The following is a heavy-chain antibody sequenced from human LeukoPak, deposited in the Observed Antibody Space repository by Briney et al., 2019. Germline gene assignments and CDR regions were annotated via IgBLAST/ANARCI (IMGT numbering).Heavy chain of an antibody. CDR1: GFTFSSYA. D-gene: IGHD2-2*01. J-gene: IGHJ4*02. CDR3: AKDQDIVVVPAAGFDY. Sequence: PGGSLRLSCAASGFTFSSYAMSWVRQAPGKGLEWVSAISGSGGSTYYADSVEGRFTISRDNSKNTLYLQMNSLRAEDTAVYYCAKDQDIVVVPAAGFDYWGQGTLVTVSS. V-gene: IGHV3-23*01. CDR2: ISGSGGST.